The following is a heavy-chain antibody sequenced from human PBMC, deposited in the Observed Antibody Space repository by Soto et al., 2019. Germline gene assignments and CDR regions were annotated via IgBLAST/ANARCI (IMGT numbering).Heavy chain of an antibody. Sequence: PGGSLRLSCAASGFTFSSYGMHWVRQAPCKGLEWVAVIWYDGSNKYYADSVKGRFTISRDNSKNTLYLQMNSLRAEDTAVYYCARDPLERYDSSGYYVVGPYGLGVWGQGTTVGVSS. J-gene: IGHJ6*01. V-gene: IGHV3-33*01. D-gene: IGHD3-22*01. CDR1: GFTFSSYG. CDR2: IWYDGSNK. CDR3: ARDPLERYDSSGYYVVGPYGLGV.